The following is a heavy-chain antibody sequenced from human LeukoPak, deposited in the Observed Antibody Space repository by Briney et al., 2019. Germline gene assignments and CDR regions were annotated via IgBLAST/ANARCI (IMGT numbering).Heavy chain of an antibody. V-gene: IGHV3-74*01. CDR2: INSDGSST. CDR1: GFTFSTYW. D-gene: IGHD4-17*01. CDR3: ARPRGPRNTVTTRAPFDY. Sequence: TGGSLRLSSAASGFTFSTYWMLWVRQAPGKGLVWVSRINSDGSSTSYADSVKGRFSISRDNAKNTLYLQMNSLRADDTAVYYCARPRGPRNTVTTRAPFDYWGQGTLVTVSS. J-gene: IGHJ4*02.